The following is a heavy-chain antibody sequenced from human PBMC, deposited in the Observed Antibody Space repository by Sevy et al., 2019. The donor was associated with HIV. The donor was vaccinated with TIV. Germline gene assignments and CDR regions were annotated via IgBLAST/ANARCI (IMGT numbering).Heavy chain of an antibody. D-gene: IGHD2-15*01. CDR3: VRDGGCSSSSCHLYFDY. J-gene: IGHJ4*02. Sequence: GGSRRLSCVVSGFTFSKYPMNWVRQAPGKGLEWVSSISSSSNYIYYGDSVKGRFTSSRDNAKNSLYLQMNSLRADDTAVYYCVRDGGCSSSSCHLYFDYWGQGILVTVSS. CDR2: ISSSSNYI. CDR1: GFTFSKYP. V-gene: IGHV3-21*01.